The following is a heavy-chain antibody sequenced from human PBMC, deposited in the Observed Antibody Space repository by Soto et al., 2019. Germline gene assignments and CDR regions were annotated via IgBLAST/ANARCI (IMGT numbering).Heavy chain of an antibody. CDR3: VRGKLVRRTSALGY. V-gene: IGHV1-18*04. Sequence: QVQLVQSGAEVKKPGASVKVSCKASDDTFTNYPISWVRQAPGQGLEWMGWISAYNGNTDYAQKVQGRITLTTDTSTSTAFMELRSLTSDDTAVYYCVRGKLVRRTSALGYWGPGTLVTVSS. CDR1: DDTFTNYP. CDR2: ISAYNGNT. D-gene: IGHD2-8*01. J-gene: IGHJ4*02.